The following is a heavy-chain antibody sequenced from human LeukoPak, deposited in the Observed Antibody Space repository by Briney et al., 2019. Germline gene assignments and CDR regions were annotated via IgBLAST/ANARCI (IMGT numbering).Heavy chain of an antibody. J-gene: IGHJ4*02. CDR2: IIPIFGTA. D-gene: IGHD2-15*01. CDR3: ARDGCSGGSCYSDGDY. CDR1: GGTFSSYA. Sequence: SVKVSCKASGGTFSSYAISWVRQAPGQGLEWMGVIIPIFGTANYAQKFQGRVTITADESTSTAYMELSSLRSEDTAVYYCARDGCSGGSCYSDGDYWGQGTLVTVSS. V-gene: IGHV1-69*01.